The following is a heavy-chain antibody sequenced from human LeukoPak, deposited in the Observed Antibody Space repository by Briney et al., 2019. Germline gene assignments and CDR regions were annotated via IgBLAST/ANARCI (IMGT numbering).Heavy chain of an antibody. J-gene: IGHJ4*02. D-gene: IGHD6-13*01. CDR3: AKPLSWYGFDY. CDR2: IRYDGSNK. CDR1: GFTFSDYS. Sequence: PGGSLRLSCAASGFTFSDYSMHWVRQAPGKGLEWVAFIRYDGSNKDYADSVKGRFTISRDNSKNTLYLQMNSLRAEDTAVYYCAKPLSWYGFDYWGQGTLVTVSS. V-gene: IGHV3-30*02.